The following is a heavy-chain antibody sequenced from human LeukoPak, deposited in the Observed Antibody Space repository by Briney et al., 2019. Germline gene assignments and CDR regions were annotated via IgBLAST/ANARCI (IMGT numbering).Heavy chain of an antibody. D-gene: IGHD1-1*01. V-gene: IGHV4-39*01. CDR3: ARQLSWNHFDY. CDR2: ICYSGST. Sequence: PSETLSLTCTVSGGSISSSSYYWGWIRQPPGKGLEWIGSICYSGSTYYNPSLKSRVTISVDTSKNQFSLKLSSVTAADTAVYYCARQLSWNHFDYWGQGTLVTVSS. CDR1: GGSISSSSYY. J-gene: IGHJ4*02.